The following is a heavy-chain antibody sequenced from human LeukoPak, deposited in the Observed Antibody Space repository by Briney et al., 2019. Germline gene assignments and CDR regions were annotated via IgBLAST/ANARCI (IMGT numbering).Heavy chain of an antibody. J-gene: IGHJ4*02. D-gene: IGHD3-22*01. CDR2: ITSSGDGT. Sequence: GGSLRLSCAASGFTFSIYAMSWARQAPGKGLQWVSSITSSGDGTYYADSVKGRFTISRDNSENMLYLQMNSLRVEDTAVYFCAKDRPNYYGSNGHYYRRDGDYWGQGTLVTVSS. CDR1: GFTFSIYA. V-gene: IGHV3-23*01. CDR3: AKDRPNYYGSNGHYYRRDGDY.